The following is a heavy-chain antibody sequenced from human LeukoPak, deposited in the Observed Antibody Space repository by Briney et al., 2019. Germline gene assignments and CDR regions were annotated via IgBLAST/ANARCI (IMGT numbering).Heavy chain of an antibody. D-gene: IGHD1-26*01. CDR3: AARNLRSIVGAGGAFDI. J-gene: IGHJ3*02. Sequence: SVKVSCKASGFTFTSSAVQWVRQARGQRLEWIGWIVVGSGNTNYAQKFQERVTITRDMSTSTAYMELSSLRSEDTAVYYCAARNLRSIVGAGGAFDIWGQGTMVTVSS. CDR2: IVVGSGNT. CDR1: GFTFTSSA. V-gene: IGHV1-58*01.